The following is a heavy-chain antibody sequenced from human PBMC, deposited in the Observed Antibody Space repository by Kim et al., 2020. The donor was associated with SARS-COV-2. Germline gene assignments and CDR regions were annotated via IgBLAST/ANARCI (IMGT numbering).Heavy chain of an antibody. CDR1: GYTFTGYY. D-gene: IGHD2-2*01. V-gene: IGHV1-2*02. Sequence: ASVKVSCKASGYTFTGYYMHWVRQAPGQGLEWMGWINPNSGGTNYAQKFQGRVTMTRDTSISTAYMELSRLRSDDTAVYYCAVYCSSTSCPDDAFDIWGQGTMVTVSS. CDR2: INPNSGGT. J-gene: IGHJ3*02. CDR3: AVYCSSTSCPDDAFDI.